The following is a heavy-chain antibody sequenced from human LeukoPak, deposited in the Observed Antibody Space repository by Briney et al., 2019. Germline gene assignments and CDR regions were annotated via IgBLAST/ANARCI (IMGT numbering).Heavy chain of an antibody. D-gene: IGHD2-2*01. Sequence: ASVKVSCKASGYTFTSYYIHWVRQAPGQGLEWMGIINPSGGSTSYAQNFQGRVTMTRDMSTSTVYMGLSSLRSEDTAVYYCAREVVPAATYMDVWGKGTTVTVSS. J-gene: IGHJ6*03. V-gene: IGHV1-46*01. CDR2: INPSGGST. CDR3: AREVVPAATYMDV. CDR1: GYTFTSYY.